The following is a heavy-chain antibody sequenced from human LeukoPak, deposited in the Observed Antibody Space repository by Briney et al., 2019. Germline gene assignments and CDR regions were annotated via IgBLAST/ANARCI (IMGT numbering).Heavy chain of an antibody. V-gene: IGHV4-39*01. Sequence: PSETLSLICCVSGASDTMGCYFWLWTRPPTGRGLECIGNFYFSGTTYYNPSLKSRVTISVDTSKNSVSLMLRSVTAADTAVYFCARPFQDYDKGTFFYFFDFWGQGILVTVSS. D-gene: IGHD3-22*01. CDR3: ARPFQDYDKGTFFYFFDF. CDR2: FYFSGTT. CDR1: GASDTMGCYF. J-gene: IGHJ4*02.